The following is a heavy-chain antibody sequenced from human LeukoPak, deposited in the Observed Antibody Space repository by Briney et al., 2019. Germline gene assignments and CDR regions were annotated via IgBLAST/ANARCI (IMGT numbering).Heavy chain of an antibody. CDR1: GFTFSSYA. CDR3: GVQTTSGYYYYGMDA. V-gene: IGHV3-23*01. J-gene: IGHJ6*02. Sequence: GGSLRLSCAASGFTFSSYAMSWVRQAPGKGLEWVSAISGSGGSTYYADSVKGRFTISRDNSKNTLYLQMNSLRAEDTAVYYCGVQTTSGYYYYGMDAWGQGTTVTVSS. CDR2: ISGSGGST. D-gene: IGHD4/OR15-4a*01.